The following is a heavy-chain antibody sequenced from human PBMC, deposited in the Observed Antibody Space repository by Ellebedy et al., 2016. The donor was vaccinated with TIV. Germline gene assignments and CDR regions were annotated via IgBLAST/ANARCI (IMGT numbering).Heavy chain of an antibody. CDR3: ARGGPKGENDWIDP. D-gene: IGHD1-1*01. J-gene: IGHJ5*02. CDR1: GYTFTSYG. CDR2: ISAYNGNT. V-gene: IGHV1-18*01. Sequence: AASVKVSCKASGYTFTSYGISWVRQAPGQGLEWMGWISAYNGNTNYAQKVQGRVTMTTDTSTSTAYMELRSLRSDDTAVYFCARGGPKGENDWIDPWGQGTLVTVSS.